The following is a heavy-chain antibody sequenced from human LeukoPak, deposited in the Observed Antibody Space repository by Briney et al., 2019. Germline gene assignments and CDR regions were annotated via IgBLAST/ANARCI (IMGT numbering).Heavy chain of an antibody. V-gene: IGHV3-30*18. D-gene: IGHD6-19*01. Sequence: PGGSLRPSCAASGFTFSSYGIHWVRQAPGKGLEWVAVVSYDGGYKYYADSVKGRFNISRDNSKNTLYLQMNGLRAEDTAVYYCAKGYSSGWAYPIDYWGQGTLVTVSS. J-gene: IGHJ4*02. CDR3: AKGYSSGWAYPIDY. CDR1: GFTFSSYG. CDR2: VSYDGGYK.